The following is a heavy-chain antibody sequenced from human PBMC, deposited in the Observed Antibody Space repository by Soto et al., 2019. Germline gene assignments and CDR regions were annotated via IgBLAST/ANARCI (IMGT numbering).Heavy chain of an antibody. V-gene: IGHV3-33*01. CDR3: ARDRGYYDSSGDQD. D-gene: IGHD3-22*01. Sequence: QVQLVESGGGVVQPGRSLRLSCAASGFTFSSYGMHWVRQAPGKGLEWVAVIWYDGSNKYYADSVKGRFTISRDNSMNTLYLQMNSLRAEETAVYYCARDRGYYDSSGDQDWGQGTLVTVSS. CDR2: IWYDGSNK. CDR1: GFTFSSYG. J-gene: IGHJ4*02.